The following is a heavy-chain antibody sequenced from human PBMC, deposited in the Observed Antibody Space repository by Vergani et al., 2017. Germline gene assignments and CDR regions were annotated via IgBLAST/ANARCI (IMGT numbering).Heavy chain of an antibody. D-gene: IGHD3-16*01. CDR1: GGSISSYY. CDR3: ARDQWYDDGPRGWFAP. CDR2: IYASGST. Sequence: QVQLQESGPGLVKPSETLSLTCTVSGGSISSYYWSWIRQPAGKGLEWIGRIYASGSTNYNPSLKSRVTMSVDTSKNQFSLKLSSVTAADTAVYFCARDQWYDDGPRGWFAPWGQGILVTVSS. V-gene: IGHV4-4*07. J-gene: IGHJ5*02.